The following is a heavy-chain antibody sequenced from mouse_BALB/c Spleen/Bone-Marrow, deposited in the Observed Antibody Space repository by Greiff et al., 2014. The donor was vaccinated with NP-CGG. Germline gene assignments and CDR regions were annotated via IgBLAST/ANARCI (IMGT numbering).Heavy chain of an antibody. V-gene: IGHV8-12*01. J-gene: IGHJ2*01. CDR1: GFSLSTSGMG. CDR3: ARRDSPHDYDVSFEH. D-gene: IGHD2-4*01. CDR2: IYWDDDR. Sequence: QVQLQQSGPGILQPSQTLSLTCSFSGFSLSTSGMGASWIRQPSGKGLEWLAHIYWDDDRRYNPSLKSRLTISKDTSSNQVFLKITSVDTADTATYYCARRDSPHDYDVSFEHWGQGTTLTVSS.